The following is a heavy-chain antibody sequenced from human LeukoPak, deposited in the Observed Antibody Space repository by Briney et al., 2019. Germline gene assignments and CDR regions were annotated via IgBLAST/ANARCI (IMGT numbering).Heavy chain of an antibody. J-gene: IGHJ4*02. D-gene: IGHD3-3*01. V-gene: IGHV3-7*01. CDR1: GFTFSSYW. CDR2: IKQDGSEK. Sequence: GGSLRLSCAASGFTFSSYWMSWVRQAPGKGLEWVANIKQDGSEKYYVDSVKGRFTISRDNAKNSLYLQMNSLRAEDTAVYYCARGLPGYDFWSGPYFDYWGQGTLVTVSS. CDR3: ARGLPGYDFWSGPYFDY.